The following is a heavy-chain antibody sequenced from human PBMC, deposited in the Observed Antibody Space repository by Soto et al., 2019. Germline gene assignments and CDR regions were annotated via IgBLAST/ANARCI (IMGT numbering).Heavy chain of an antibody. CDR1: GFIFKMYY. V-gene: IGHV3-74*01. D-gene: IGHD1-26*01. Sequence: EVQLVQSGGGLIQPGGSLRLSCEASGFIFKMYYLHWVRQTPGKGPLWVARINDEGNNATYADSVKGRFTISRDNAKNTLYLQMDGLRVEDTGLYYCTRGPRVSSIGTGAYWGHGSLVTVST. CDR3: TRGPRVSSIGTGAY. CDR2: INDEGNNA. J-gene: IGHJ4*01.